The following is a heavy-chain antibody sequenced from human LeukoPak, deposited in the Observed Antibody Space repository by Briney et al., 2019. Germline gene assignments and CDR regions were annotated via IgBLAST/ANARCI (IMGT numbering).Heavy chain of an antibody. CDR2: IWYDGSNK. Sequence: PGRSLRLSCAASGFTFSSYGMHWVRQAPGKGLEWVAVIWYDGSNKYYADSVKGRFTIARDNSKNTLYLQMNSLRAEDTAVYYCAGDFYDSSGYYDYWGQGTLVTVSS. V-gene: IGHV3-33*01. CDR1: GFTFSSYG. D-gene: IGHD3-22*01. CDR3: AGDFYDSSGYYDY. J-gene: IGHJ4*02.